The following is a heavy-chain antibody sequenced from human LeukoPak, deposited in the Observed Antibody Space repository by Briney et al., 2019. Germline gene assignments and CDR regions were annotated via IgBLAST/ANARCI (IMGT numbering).Heavy chain of an antibody. J-gene: IGHJ4*02. Sequence: GGSLRLSCAASGFTVSSNYMSWVRQAPGKGLEWAAVIYSGDSTYYADSVKGRFAISRDNTKNTLNLQMNSLRVEDTAVYCCARDEEGYCSGGSCYPRWLDWGQGTLVTVSS. CDR2: IYSGDST. D-gene: IGHD2-15*01. V-gene: IGHV3-66*01. CDR3: ARDEEGYCSGGSCYPRWLD. CDR1: GFTVSSNY.